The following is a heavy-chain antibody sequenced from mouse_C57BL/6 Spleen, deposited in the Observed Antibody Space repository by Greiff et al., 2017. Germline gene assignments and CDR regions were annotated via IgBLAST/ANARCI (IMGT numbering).Heavy chain of an antibody. Sequence: EVMLVESVGGLVQPGGSLSLSCAASGFTFTDYYMSWVRQPPGKALEWLGFIRNKANGYTTEYSASVKGRFTISRDNAQSILYLQMNALRAEDSATYSCESSIYDGYCHYYAMDYWGQGTSVTVSS. D-gene: IGHD2-3*01. J-gene: IGHJ4*01. CDR2: IRNKANGYTT. CDR1: GFTFTDYY. CDR3: ESSIYDGYCHYYAMDY. V-gene: IGHV7-3*01.